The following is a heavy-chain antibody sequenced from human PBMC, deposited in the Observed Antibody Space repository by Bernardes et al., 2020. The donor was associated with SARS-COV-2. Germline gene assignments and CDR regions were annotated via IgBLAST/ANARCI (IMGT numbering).Heavy chain of an antibody. D-gene: IGHD4-17*01. CDR2: IKQDGSEK. Sequence: GGSLRLSCAASGFTFSSYWMSWVRQAPGKGLEWVANIKQDGSEKYYADSVKGRFTISRDNAKNSLYLQMNSLRAEDTALYYCAKDMDGDLWDYWGQGTLVTVSS. V-gene: IGHV3-7*03. CDR1: GFTFSSYW. J-gene: IGHJ4*02. CDR3: AKDMDGDLWDY.